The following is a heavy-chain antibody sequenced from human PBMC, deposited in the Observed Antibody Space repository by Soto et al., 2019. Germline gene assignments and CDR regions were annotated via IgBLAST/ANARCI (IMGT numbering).Heavy chain of an antibody. CDR3: ARESGGYWNDWGPARD. Sequence: ASVKVSCKASGYTFTSYGISWVRQAPGQGLEWMGWISGYNGKTNYAQKVQDRVTMTTDTSTSTVYMELRSLRSDDTAVYYCARESGGYWNDWGPARDWGQGTLVTVSS. J-gene: IGHJ4*02. D-gene: IGHD1-1*01. V-gene: IGHV1-18*04. CDR2: ISGYNGKT. CDR1: GYTFTSYG.